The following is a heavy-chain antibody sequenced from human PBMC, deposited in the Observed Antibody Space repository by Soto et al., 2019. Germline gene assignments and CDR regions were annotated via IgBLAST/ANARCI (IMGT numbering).Heavy chain of an antibody. D-gene: IGHD3-10*01. CDR1: GDTFTTYD. Sequence: ASVKVSCKASGDTFTTYDINWVRQTTGHGLEWMGWINPNSGNIGYAQRFQGRVTMTRDTAIRTAYMEVSSLRSDDTAVYYCARGRASGSYYLLDYWGQGTLVTVSS. CDR2: INPNSGNI. V-gene: IGHV1-8*01. J-gene: IGHJ4*02. CDR3: ARGRASGSYYLLDY.